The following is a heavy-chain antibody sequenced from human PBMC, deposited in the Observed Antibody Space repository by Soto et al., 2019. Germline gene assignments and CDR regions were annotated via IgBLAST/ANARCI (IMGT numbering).Heavy chain of an antibody. CDR2: IYYRGST. V-gene: IGHV4-31*03. CDR1: GGSISSGGYY. D-gene: IGHD5-12*01. Sequence: QVQLQESGPGLVKPSQTLSLTCTVSGGSISSGGYYWSWIRQHPGKGLEWIGYIYYRGSTYYNPSPKSRVTISVETSKNQFSLKLSSVTAADTAVYYCARSGRPPGYFDYWGQGTLVTVSS. J-gene: IGHJ4*02. CDR3: ARSGRPPGYFDY.